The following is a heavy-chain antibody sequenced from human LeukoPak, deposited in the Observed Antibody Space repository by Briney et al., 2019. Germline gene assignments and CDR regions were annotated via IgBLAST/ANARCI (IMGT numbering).Heavy chain of an antibody. CDR1: GGSFSGYY. Sequence: PSETLSLTCAVYGGSFSGYYWSWIRQPPGKGLEWIGEINHSGSTNYNPSLKSRVTISVDTSKNQFSLKLSSVTAADTAVYYCARGPRITMVRGVYWFDPLGQGTLVTVSS. V-gene: IGHV4-34*01. CDR3: ARGPRITMVRGVYWFDP. CDR2: INHSGST. D-gene: IGHD3-10*01. J-gene: IGHJ5*02.